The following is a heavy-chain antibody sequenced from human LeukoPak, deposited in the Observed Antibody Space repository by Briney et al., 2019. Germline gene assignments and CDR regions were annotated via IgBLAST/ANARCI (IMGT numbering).Heavy chain of an antibody. CDR2: ISSSSSYI. V-gene: IGHV3-21*01. D-gene: IGHD1-26*01. CDR3: ATDKAGGMGAMDY. CDR1: GFTFSSYE. J-gene: IGHJ4*02. Sequence: GGSLRLSCAASGFTFSSYEVNWVRQAPGKGLEGVSSISSSSSYIYYADSVKGRFTISRHNAKNSLYLQMNSLRAEDTAVYYCATDKAGGMGAMDYWGQGTLVTVSS.